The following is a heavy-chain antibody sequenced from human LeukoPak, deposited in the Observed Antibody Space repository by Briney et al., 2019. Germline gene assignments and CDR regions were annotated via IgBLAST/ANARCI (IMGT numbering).Heavy chain of an antibody. Sequence: ASVKVSCKASGYTFTSYAMNWVRQAPGQGLEWMGWINTNTGNPTYAQGFTGRFVFSLDTSVSTAYLQISSLKAEDTAVYYCARDSLVGALRNWFDPWGQGTLVTVSS. J-gene: IGHJ5*02. D-gene: IGHD1-26*01. CDR1: GYTFTSYA. CDR2: INTNTGNP. CDR3: ARDSLVGALRNWFDP. V-gene: IGHV7-4-1*02.